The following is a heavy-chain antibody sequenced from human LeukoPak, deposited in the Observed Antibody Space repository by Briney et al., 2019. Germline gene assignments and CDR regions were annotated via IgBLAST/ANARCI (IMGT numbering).Heavy chain of an antibody. J-gene: IGHJ4*02. Sequence: GGSLRLSCAASGFTFSTYNMIWVRQAPGKGLEWVSSISSSSTYIYYAGSVKGRFTISRDKAKNSLYLQMNSLRAEETAVYYCARVSQQHNYFDYWGQGTLVTVSS. CDR1: GFTFSTYN. CDR3: ARVSQQHNYFDY. D-gene: IGHD6-13*01. CDR2: ISSSSTYI. V-gene: IGHV3-21*01.